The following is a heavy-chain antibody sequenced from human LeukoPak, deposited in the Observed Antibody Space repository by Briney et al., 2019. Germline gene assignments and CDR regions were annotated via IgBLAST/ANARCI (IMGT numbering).Heavy chain of an antibody. Sequence: PGGSLRLSCVASGFTFSNYKMNWVRQAPGKGLEWLSYISTSAGTIYYADSVKGRFTISRDSAKNSLYLQMNSLRAEDTAVYYCARDQEGGSLDAFDVWGQGTMVAVSS. V-gene: IGHV3-48*03. J-gene: IGHJ3*01. CDR3: ARDQEGGSLDAFDV. CDR2: ISTSAGTI. CDR1: GFTFSNYK. D-gene: IGHD3-16*01.